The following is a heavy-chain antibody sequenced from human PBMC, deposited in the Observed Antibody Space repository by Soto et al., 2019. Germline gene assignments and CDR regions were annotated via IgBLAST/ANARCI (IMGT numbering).Heavy chain of an antibody. Sequence: PSETLSLTCTVSGGSVSRGSYYWSWIRQPPGKGLEWIGYIYYSGSTNYNPSLKSRVTISVDTSKNQFSLKLSSVTAADTAVYYCARDVVVTSYYYYYYGMDVWGQGTTATVSS. CDR2: IYYSGST. J-gene: IGHJ6*02. CDR1: GGSVSRGSYY. D-gene: IGHD2-21*02. V-gene: IGHV4-61*01. CDR3: ARDVVVTSYYYYYYGMDV.